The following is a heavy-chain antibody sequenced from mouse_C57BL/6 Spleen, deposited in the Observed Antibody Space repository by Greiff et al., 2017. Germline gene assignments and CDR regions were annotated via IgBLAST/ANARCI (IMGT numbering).Heavy chain of an antibody. D-gene: IGHD2-4*01. V-gene: IGHV1-82*01. CDR1: GYAFSSSW. J-gene: IGHJ3*01. CDR2: IYPGAGDT. CDR3: ARGADYDPCFAY. Sequence: QVQLKESGPELVKPGASVKISCKASGYAFSSSWMNWVKQRPGKGLEWIGRIYPGAGDTSYNGKFTGKATLTADKSSSTAYMQLSSLTSEFSAVYCCARGADYDPCFAYWGQGTLVTVSA.